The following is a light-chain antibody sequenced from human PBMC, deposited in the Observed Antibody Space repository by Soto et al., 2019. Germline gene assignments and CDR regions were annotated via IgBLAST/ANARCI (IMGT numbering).Light chain of an antibody. V-gene: IGKV3-20*01. J-gene: IGKJ5*01. Sequence: EIVLTQSPGTLSLSQGERATLSCRASQSVSSSYLAWYQQKPGQAPRLLIYGASSRATGIPDRFSGSGSGTDFTLTISRLEPEDFAVHYCQQYGSSPPTFGQATRLEIK. CDR1: QSVSSSY. CDR2: GAS. CDR3: QQYGSSPPT.